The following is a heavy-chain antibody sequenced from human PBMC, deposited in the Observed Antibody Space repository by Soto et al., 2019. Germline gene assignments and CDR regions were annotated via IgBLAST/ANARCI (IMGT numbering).Heavy chain of an antibody. D-gene: IGHD1-26*01. V-gene: IGHV4-61*01. Sequence: SETLSLTCTVSGGSVSSGSYYWSWIRQPPGKGLEWIGYIYYSGSTNYNPSLKSRVTISVDTSKNQFSLKLSSVTAADTAVYYCARDLGGGRESYYYYYGMDVWGQGTTVTVSS. CDR2: IYYSGST. CDR1: GGSVSSGSYY. CDR3: ARDLGGGRESYYYYYGMDV. J-gene: IGHJ6*02.